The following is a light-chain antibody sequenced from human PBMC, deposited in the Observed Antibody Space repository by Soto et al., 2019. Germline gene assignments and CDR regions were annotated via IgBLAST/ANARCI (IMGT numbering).Light chain of an antibody. J-gene: IGLJ1*01. CDR2: DVS. CDR3: SSFTSRHTYV. Sequence: QSALTQPASVSGSPGQSTTISCTGTSSEIGGYNYVSWYQQLPGEAPKLIIYDVSDRPSGVSTRFSGSKSGNTASLTISGLQAEDEGDYYCSSFTSRHTYVFGTGTKLTVL. V-gene: IGLV2-14*01. CDR1: SSEIGGYNY.